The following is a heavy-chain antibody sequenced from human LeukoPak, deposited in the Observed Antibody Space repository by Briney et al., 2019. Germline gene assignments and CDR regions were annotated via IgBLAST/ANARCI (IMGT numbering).Heavy chain of an antibody. CDR1: GFTFSNYA. CDR2: ISGRGTSI. CDR3: VRNDTSGVGLDY. J-gene: IGHJ4*02. V-gene: IGHV3-23*01. D-gene: IGHD3-3*01. Sequence: GESLRLSCAASGFTFSNYAMTWVRQAPGKGLEWVSNISGRGTSINYAVSVKGRFSISRDNSKNTLYPQMNSLRDEDTAVYYCVRNDTSGVGLDYWGQGSLVTVSS.